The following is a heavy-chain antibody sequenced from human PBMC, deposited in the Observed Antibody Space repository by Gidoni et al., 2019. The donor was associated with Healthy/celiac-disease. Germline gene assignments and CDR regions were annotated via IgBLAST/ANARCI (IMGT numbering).Heavy chain of an antibody. J-gene: IGHJ4*02. CDR2: IKQDGSEK. CDR3: ARETLDFWSCYFDY. CDR1: GFTFSSYW. V-gene: IGHV3-7*01. Sequence: EVQLVESGGGLVQPGGSLRLSCAASGFTFSSYWMSWVRQAQGKGLEWVANIKQDGSEKYYVDSVKGRFTISRDNAKNSLYLQMNSLRAEDTAVYYCARETLDFWSCYFDYWGQGTLVTVSS. D-gene: IGHD3-3*01.